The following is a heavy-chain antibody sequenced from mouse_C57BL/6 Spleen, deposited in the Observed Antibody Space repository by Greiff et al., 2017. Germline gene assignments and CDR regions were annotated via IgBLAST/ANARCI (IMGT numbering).Heavy chain of an antibody. CDR3: ARGIYYDYDGAPYYAMDY. CDR2: IYPGDGDT. CDR1: GYAFSSYW. V-gene: IGHV1-80*01. D-gene: IGHD2-4*01. Sequence: VQLVESGAELVKPGASVKISCKASGYAFSSYWMNWVKQRPGKGLEWIGQIYPGDGDTNYNGKFKGKATLTADKSSSTAYMQLSSLTSEDSAVYFCARGIYYDYDGAPYYAMDYWGQGTSVTVSS. J-gene: IGHJ4*01.